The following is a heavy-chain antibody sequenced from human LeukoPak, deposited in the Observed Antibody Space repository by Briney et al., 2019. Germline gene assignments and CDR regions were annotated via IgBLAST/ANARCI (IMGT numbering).Heavy chain of an antibody. D-gene: IGHD2-2*01. Sequence: SVKVSCKASGGTFSSYTISWVRQAPGQGLEWMGRIIPILGIANYAQKFQGRVTITADKSTSTAYMELSSLRSEDTAVYYCASVYCSSTSCFRDNAFDIWGQGTMVTVSS. CDR3: ASVYCSSTSCFRDNAFDI. CDR1: GGTFSSYT. J-gene: IGHJ3*02. CDR2: IIPILGIA. V-gene: IGHV1-69*02.